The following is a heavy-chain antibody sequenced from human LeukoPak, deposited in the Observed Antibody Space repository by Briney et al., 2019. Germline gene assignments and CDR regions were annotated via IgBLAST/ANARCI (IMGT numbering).Heavy chain of an antibody. CDR2: ISSSSSFI. D-gene: IGHD2-2*01. CDR1: GFTFSRYS. CDR3: ARDPPLGSCSTISCPHLDY. Sequence: NSGGSLRLSCAASGFTFSRYSMNWVRQAPGKGLEWVSSISSSSSFIYYADSVKGRFTISRDNAKNSLYLQMNSLRAEDTAVHYCARDPPLGSCSTISCPHLDYWGQGTLVTVSS. J-gene: IGHJ4*02. V-gene: IGHV3-21*01.